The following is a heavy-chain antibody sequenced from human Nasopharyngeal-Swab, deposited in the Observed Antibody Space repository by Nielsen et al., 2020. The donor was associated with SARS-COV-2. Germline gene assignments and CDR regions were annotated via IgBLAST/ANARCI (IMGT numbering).Heavy chain of an antibody. J-gene: IGHJ6*03. Sequence: RQAPGKGLEWIGSIYYSGSTYYNPSLKSRVTISVNTSKNQFSLKLISVTAADTAVYYCARHRPDCSSTSCYISHYYYMDVWGKGTTVTVSS. CDR2: IYYSGST. V-gene: IGHV4-39*01. D-gene: IGHD2-2*02. CDR3: ARHRPDCSSTSCYISHYYYMDV.